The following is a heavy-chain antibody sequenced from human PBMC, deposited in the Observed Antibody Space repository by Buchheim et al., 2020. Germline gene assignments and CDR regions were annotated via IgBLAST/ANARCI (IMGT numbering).Heavy chain of an antibody. CDR2: INPSGGRT. Sequence: QVQLVQSGAEVKKPGASVKFSCKASAYSFTSYYIHWVRQAPGQGLEWMGIINPSGGRTTYAQKFQGRVTMTRDTSTSTVYMELSSLRSEDTAVYYCARDRAMVLRFLEWVGRGMDVWGQGTT. CDR3: ARDRAMVLRFLEWVGRGMDV. CDR1: AYSFTSYY. D-gene: IGHD3-3*01. J-gene: IGHJ6*02. V-gene: IGHV1-46*01.